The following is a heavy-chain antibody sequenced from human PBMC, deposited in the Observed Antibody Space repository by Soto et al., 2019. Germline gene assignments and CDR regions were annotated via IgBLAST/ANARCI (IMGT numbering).Heavy chain of an antibody. CDR3: ARGILWFGELSRYYGMDV. J-gene: IGHJ6*02. CDR2: IYYSGST. V-gene: IGHV4-59*12. CDR1: GGSISSYY. Sequence: SETLSLTCTVSGGSISSYYWSWIRQPPGKGLEWIGYIYYSGSTNYNPSLKSRVTISVDTSKNQFSLKLSSVTAADTAVYYCARGILWFGELSRYYGMDVWGQGTTVTVSS. D-gene: IGHD3-10*01.